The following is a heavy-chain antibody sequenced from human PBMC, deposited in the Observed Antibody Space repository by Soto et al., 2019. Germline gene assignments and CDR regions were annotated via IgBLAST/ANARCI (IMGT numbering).Heavy chain of an antibody. Sequence: GGSLRLSCEGSGFPFRSYGIQWVRQAPGKGLEWLGLIWNYGSHAYYADSVKGRFTISRDNSKNTVFLQVSNLRAEDTAVYFCARDQTDSGGYSDSWGQGTLVTVSS. J-gene: IGHJ4*02. D-gene: IGHD2-15*01. CDR2: IWNYGSHA. CDR3: ARDQTDSGGYSDS. V-gene: IGHV3-33*01. CDR1: GFPFRSYG.